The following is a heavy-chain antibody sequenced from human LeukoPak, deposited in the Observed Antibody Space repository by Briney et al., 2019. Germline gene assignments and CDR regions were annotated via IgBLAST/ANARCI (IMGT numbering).Heavy chain of an antibody. CDR2: INSDGSST. D-gene: IGHD2-15*01. CDR1: GFTFSSYW. CDR3: ARADIVVVVAATEAFDI. Sequence: PGGSLRLSCAASGFTFSSYWMHWVRQVPGKGLVWVSRINSDGSSTSYADSVKGRFTISRDNAKNTLYVQMNSLRAEDTAVYYCARADIVVVVAATEAFDIWGQGTMVTVSS. J-gene: IGHJ3*02. V-gene: IGHV3-74*01.